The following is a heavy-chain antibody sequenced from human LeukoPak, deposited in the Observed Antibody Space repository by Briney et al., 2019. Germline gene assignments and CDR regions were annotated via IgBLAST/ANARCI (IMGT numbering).Heavy chain of an antibody. CDR3: ARQKIVVVPAATGNWFDP. V-gene: IGHV4-39*01. J-gene: IGHJ5*02. D-gene: IGHD2-2*01. Sequence: SETLSLTCTVSGGSISSSSYYWGWIRQPPGKGLEWIGSIYYSGSTYYNPSLKSRVTISVDTSKNQLSLKLSSVTAADTAVYYCARQKIVVVPAATGNWFDPWGQGTLVTVSS. CDR2: IYYSGST. CDR1: GGSISSSSYY.